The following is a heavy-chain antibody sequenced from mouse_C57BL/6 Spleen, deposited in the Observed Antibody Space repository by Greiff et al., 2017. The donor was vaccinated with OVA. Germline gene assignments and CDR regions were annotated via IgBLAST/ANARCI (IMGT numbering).Heavy chain of an antibody. CDR3: AILYYEYDGDAMDY. V-gene: IGHV2-5*01. D-gene: IGHD2-4*01. CDR1: GFSLTSYG. J-gene: IGHJ4*01. CDR2: IWRGGST. Sequence: VQLQQSGPGLVQPSQSLSITCTVSGFSLTSYGVHWVRQSPGKGLEWLGVIWRGGSTDYNAAFMSRLSIIKDNSKSQDFFKMNSLQADDTAIYYCAILYYEYDGDAMDYWGQGTSVTVSS.